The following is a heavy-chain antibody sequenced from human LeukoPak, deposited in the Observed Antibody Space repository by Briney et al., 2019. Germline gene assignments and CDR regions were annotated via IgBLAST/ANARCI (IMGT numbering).Heavy chain of an antibody. CDR1: GGSFSGSY. CDR2: INHSGST. J-gene: IGHJ5*02. Sequence: SETLSLTCAVYGGSFSGSYWSWIRQPPGKGLEWIGEINHSGSTNYNPSLKSRVTISVDTSKNQFSLKLSSVTAADTAVYYCARVGLLWFEELFWIWFDHWGQGTLVTVSS. CDR3: ARVGLLWFEELFWIWFDH. D-gene: IGHD3-10*01. V-gene: IGHV4-34*01.